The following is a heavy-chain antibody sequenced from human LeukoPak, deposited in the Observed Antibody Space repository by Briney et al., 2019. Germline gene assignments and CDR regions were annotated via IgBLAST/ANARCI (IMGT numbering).Heavy chain of an antibody. D-gene: IGHD6-13*01. Sequence: SETLSLTCAVSGGSISTYYWNWIRQPPGKGLEWIGYIYYSGSTNYNPSLNSRVTISVDTSKNQFSLRLSSVTAAGTALYYCARSFHSSSWYFDYWGQGTLVTVSS. J-gene: IGHJ4*02. CDR3: ARSFHSSSWYFDY. CDR2: IYYSGST. V-gene: IGHV4-59*08. CDR1: GGSISTYY.